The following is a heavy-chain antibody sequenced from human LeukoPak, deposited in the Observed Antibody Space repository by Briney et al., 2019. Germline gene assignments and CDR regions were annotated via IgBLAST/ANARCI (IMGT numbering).Heavy chain of an antibody. Sequence: GGSLRLSSAASGFTFSSYAMSWVRQAPGKGLEWVSAISGSGVTTHYAGSVKGRFSISRDNSKDTLYLQMNSLRAEDTALYYCAKKVVVGATSPYSDFQDWGQGTLVTVSS. CDR1: GFTFSSYA. CDR3: AKKVVVGATSPYSDFQD. CDR2: ISGSGVTT. V-gene: IGHV3-23*01. J-gene: IGHJ1*01. D-gene: IGHD1-26*01.